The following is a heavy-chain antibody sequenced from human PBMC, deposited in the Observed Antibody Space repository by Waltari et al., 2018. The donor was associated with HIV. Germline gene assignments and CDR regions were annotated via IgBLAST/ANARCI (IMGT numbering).Heavy chain of an antibody. CDR2: INWNGGST. Sequence: EVQLVESGGGVVRPGGSLRLSCVASGLNFDDYGMSWVRRAPGKGLEWVSGINWNGGSTGYADSVKGRFSISRDNAKNSLYLQMNSLRAEDTALYYCARDYGSGSYYNYWGQGTLVTVSS. V-gene: IGHV3-20*04. J-gene: IGHJ4*02. CDR3: ARDYGSGSYYNY. CDR1: GLNFDDYG. D-gene: IGHD3-10*01.